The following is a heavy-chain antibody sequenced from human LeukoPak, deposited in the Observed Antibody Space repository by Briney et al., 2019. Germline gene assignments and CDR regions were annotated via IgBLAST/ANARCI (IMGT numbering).Heavy chain of an antibody. CDR1: GFTFSSYW. CDR2: IKQDGSEK. Sequence: PGGSLRLSCAASGFTFSSYWMSWVRQAPGKELEWVANIKQDGSEKYYVDSVKGRFTISRDNAKNSLYLQMNSLRAEDTAVYYCARVEEGILTGYFDYWGQGTLVTDSS. J-gene: IGHJ4*02. D-gene: IGHD3-9*01. V-gene: IGHV3-7*01. CDR3: ARVEEGILTGYFDY.